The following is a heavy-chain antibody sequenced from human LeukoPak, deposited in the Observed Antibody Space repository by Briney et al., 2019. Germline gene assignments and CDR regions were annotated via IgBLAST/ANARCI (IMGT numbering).Heavy chain of an antibody. CDR2: VTANGGGT. D-gene: IGHD1-14*01. Sequence: HPGGSLRLSCAASGFTFDDYAMHWVRQAPGKGPEWVFYVTANGGGTYYADSVKGRFVISRDNSKNSLYLQMNILRPEDTALYYCAKILNPHAFDIWGQGTMVTVSS. CDR3: AKILNPHAFDI. V-gene: IGHV3-43*02. CDR1: GFTFDDYA. J-gene: IGHJ3*02.